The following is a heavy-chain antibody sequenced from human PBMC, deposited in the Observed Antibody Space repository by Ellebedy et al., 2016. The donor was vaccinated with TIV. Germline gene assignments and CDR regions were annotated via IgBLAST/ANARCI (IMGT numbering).Heavy chain of an antibody. V-gene: IGHV5-10-1*01. CDR2: IDPGDSYI. Sequence: KVSCKASGGTVSRNVISWVRQVPGKGLEWMGRIDPGDSYINYSPPFQGHVTFSTDKSISTAYLQWGSLKASDTAMYYCARLVLRTTSTRGDVFDIWGQGTMVTVSS. CDR3: ARLVLRTTSTRGDVFDI. J-gene: IGHJ3*02. D-gene: IGHD2/OR15-2a*01. CDR1: GGTVSRNV.